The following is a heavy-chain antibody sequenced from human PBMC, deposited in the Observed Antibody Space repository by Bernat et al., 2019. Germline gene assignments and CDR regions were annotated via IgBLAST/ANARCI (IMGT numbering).Heavy chain of an antibody. V-gene: IGHV3-30-3*01. Sequence: QVQLVESGGGVVQPGRSLRLSCAASGFTFSSYAMHWVRQAPGKGLEWVAVISYDGSNKYYADSVKGRFTISRDNSKNTLYLQMNSLRAEDTAVYYCAIDRAPALAYCYYGMDVWGQGTTVTVSS. CDR1: GFTFSSYA. CDR3: AIDRAPALAYCYYGMDV. J-gene: IGHJ6*02. D-gene: IGHD2-2*01. CDR2: ISYDGSNK.